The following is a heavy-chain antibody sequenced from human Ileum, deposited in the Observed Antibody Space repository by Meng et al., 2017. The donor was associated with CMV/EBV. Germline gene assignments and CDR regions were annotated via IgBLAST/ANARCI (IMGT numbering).Heavy chain of an antibody. V-gene: IGHV3-38-3*01. D-gene: IGHD1-26*01. J-gene: IGHJ6*02. CDR3: AKGGSGSYPTYGMDV. CDR1: GFIVISNE. CDR2: ISGGST. Sequence: GGSLRLSCAASGFIVISNEMSWVRQAPGKGLEWVSSISGGSTIYADSVKGRFTISRDNSKNTLYLQMNSLRAEDTAVYYCAKGGSGSYPTYGMDVWGQGTTVTVSS.